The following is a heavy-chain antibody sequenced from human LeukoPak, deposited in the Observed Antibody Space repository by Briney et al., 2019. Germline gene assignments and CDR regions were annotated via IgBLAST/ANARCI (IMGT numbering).Heavy chain of an antibody. J-gene: IGHJ5*02. CDR3: AKQRAPGVWFDP. D-gene: IGHD3-10*01. CDR1: GFTFSDYY. V-gene: IGHV3-23*01. CDR2: ISGSGGST. Sequence: GGSLRLSCAASGFTFSDYYMSWVRQAPGKGLEWVSAISGSGGSTYYADSVKGRFTISRDNSKNTLYLQMNSLRAEDTAVYYCAKQRAPGVWFDPWGQGTLVTVSS.